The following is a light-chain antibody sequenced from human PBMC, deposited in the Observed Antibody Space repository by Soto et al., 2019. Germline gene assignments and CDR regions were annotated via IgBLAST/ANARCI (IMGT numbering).Light chain of an antibody. V-gene: IGKV1-39*01. CDR3: QQSYGTPR. CDR1: QSISNY. Sequence: DIQMTQSPSSLSASVGDRVTITCRSSQSISNYLDWYQQNPGKVPKLLIYAASSLQSGVPSRFSGSGSGTHFTLTISSLQPEDCATYYCQQSYGTPRFGQGTKVDIK. J-gene: IGKJ1*01. CDR2: AAS.